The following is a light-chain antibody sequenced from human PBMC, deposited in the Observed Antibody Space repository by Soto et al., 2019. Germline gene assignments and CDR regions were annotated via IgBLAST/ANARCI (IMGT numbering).Light chain of an antibody. Sequence: DIQMTQSPSSLSASVGDRVTITCRASQSISSYLNWYQQKPGKAPKLLIYAASSLRSGVPSRFSGSGSGTDFTLTISSLQPEDFETYYCQQSYSTHPKFGQGTKADI. CDR3: QQSYSTHPK. J-gene: IGKJ1*01. CDR2: AAS. CDR1: QSISSY. V-gene: IGKV1-39*01.